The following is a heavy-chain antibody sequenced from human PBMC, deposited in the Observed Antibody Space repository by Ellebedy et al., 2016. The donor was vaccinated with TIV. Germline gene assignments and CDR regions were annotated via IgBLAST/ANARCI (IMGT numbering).Heavy chain of an antibody. V-gene: IGHV3-48*04. CDR3: ATPNPVSRYGGNLYYFDD. D-gene: IGHD4-23*01. J-gene: IGHJ4*02. Sequence: GESLKISXAVSGFTLRSSSMNWVRQAPGKGLEWVSYISSSSSTIYYTDSVKGRFTISRDNAKNSLYLQMNSLRAEDTAMYYCATPNPVSRYGGNLYYFDDWGRGTLVTVSS. CDR2: ISSSSSTI. CDR1: GFTLRSSS.